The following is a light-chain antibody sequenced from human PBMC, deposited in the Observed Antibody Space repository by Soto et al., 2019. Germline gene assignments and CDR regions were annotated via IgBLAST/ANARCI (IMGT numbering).Light chain of an antibody. J-gene: IGLJ2*01. CDR1: SSDVGGYNY. V-gene: IGLV2-8*01. CDR3: SSYAGSNNLG. CDR2: EVS. Sequence: QSALTQPPAASGSPGQSVTISCTGTSSDVGGYNYVSLYQHHPGIAPKLMISEVSARTSGVPDRFSGSKSGNTASLTVSGLQAEDEADYYCSSYAGSNNLGFGGGTKLTVL.